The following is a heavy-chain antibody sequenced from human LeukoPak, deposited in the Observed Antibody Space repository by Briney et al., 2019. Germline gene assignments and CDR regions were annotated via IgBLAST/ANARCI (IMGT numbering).Heavy chain of an antibody. J-gene: IGHJ4*02. CDR2: VYYSGST. V-gene: IGHV4-59*08. CDR1: SGSISSYY. CDR3: ARHEKLGQFDY. Sequence: SETLSLTCTVPSGSISSYYWSWIRQPPGKGLEWIGYVYYSGSTNYNPSLNSRVTISVETSKNQFSLKLSSVTAADTAVYYCARHEKLGQFDYWGQGTLVTVSS. D-gene: IGHD3-10*01.